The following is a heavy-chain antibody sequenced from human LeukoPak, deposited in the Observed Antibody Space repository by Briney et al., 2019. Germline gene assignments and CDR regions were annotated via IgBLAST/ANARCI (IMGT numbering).Heavy chain of an antibody. Sequence: SETLSLTCTVSGGSISSYYWSWIRQPAGKGLEWIGRIYTSGSTNYNPSLKSRVTMSVDTSKNQFSLKLSSVTAVDTAVYYCASTGYSGGWYYFDYWGQGTLVTVSS. V-gene: IGHV4-4*07. D-gene: IGHD6-19*01. CDR2: IYTSGST. J-gene: IGHJ4*02. CDR3: ASTGYSGGWYYFDY. CDR1: GGSISSYY.